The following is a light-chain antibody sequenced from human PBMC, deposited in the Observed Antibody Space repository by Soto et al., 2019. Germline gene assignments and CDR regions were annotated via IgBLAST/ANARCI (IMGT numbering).Light chain of an antibody. Sequence: DIQMTQSPSSLSASVGDRVTITCRASQGISNYLAWYQQKPGKVPKLLIYAASTLQSGVPSRFSGSGSGTAFTLTISSLQPEDVATYYCQKYNSAVTFGPGTKVDIK. CDR1: QGISNY. CDR2: AAS. CDR3: QKYNSAVT. V-gene: IGKV1-27*01. J-gene: IGKJ3*01.